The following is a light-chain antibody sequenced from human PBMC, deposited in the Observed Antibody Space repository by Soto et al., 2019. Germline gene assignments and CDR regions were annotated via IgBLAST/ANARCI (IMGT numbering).Light chain of an antibody. V-gene: IGKV1-12*01. Sequence: DIQMTQSPSTVSASVGDGVTITCRASQPISSWLAWFRQRPGKAPELLIYAASTLHSGAPSRFSGSGSGTDFALTISGLQPEDFATYYCQQASSFPHTSGLGTRVDIK. CDR2: AAS. CDR3: QQASSFPHT. CDR1: QPISSW. J-gene: IGKJ2*01.